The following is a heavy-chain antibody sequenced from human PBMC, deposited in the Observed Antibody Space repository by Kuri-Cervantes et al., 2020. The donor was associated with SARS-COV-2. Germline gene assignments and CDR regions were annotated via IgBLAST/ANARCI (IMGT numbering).Heavy chain of an antibody. J-gene: IGHJ3*02. CDR1: GSSISNFY. Sequence: SETLSLTCTFSGSSISNFYWNWIRQSPGNGLEWIGYIYYTGNTDYNPSLKSRVTISIDTSKNQFSLRLTSVTAADTAVYYCARHEGSAGSAFDIWGQGTMVTVSS. V-gene: IGHV4-59*01. D-gene: IGHD3-10*01. CDR3: ARHEGSAGSAFDI. CDR2: IYYTGNT.